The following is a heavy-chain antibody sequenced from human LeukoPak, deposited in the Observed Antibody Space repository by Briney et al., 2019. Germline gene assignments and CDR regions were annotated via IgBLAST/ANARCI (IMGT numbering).Heavy chain of an antibody. CDR1: GFTFSSYS. V-gene: IGHV3-21*01. J-gene: IGHJ5*02. CDR2: ISSSSSYI. CDR3: ARGEGAARPDRFDP. Sequence: GGSLRLSCAASGFTFSSYSMNWVRQAPGKGLEWVSSISSSSSYIYYADSVKGRFTISRDNAKNSLYLQMNSLRAEDTAVYYCARGEGAARPDRFDPWGQGTLVTVSS. D-gene: IGHD6-6*01.